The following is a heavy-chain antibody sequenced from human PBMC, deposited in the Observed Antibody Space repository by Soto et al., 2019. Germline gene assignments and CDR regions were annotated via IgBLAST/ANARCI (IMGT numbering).Heavy chain of an antibody. CDR2: MNPKSGNT. V-gene: IGHV1-8*01. Sequence: ASVKVSCKASGYSINSYDMNWVRQATGQGLEWMGWMNPKSGNTGFAEKFQGRVNMNWNTSTGTVYLEISSLRPEDTAVYYCARGLVDSGGNCFDSWGQGTQVTVSS. CDR1: GYSINSYD. J-gene: IGHJ4*02. CDR3: ARGLVDSGGNCFDS. D-gene: IGHD4-17*01.